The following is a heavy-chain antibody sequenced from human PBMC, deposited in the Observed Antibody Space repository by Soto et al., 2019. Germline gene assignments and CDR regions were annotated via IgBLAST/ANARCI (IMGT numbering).Heavy chain of an antibody. Sequence: GASVKVSCKASGYAFTSYYMHWVRQAPGQGLERMGIINPSGGSTSYAQKFQGRVTMTRDTSTSTVYMELSSLRSEDTAVYYCAISENYGQADYWGQGTLVTVSS. V-gene: IGHV1-46*01. CDR1: GYAFTSYY. J-gene: IGHJ4*02. CDR3: AISENYGQADY. D-gene: IGHD4-17*01. CDR2: INPSGGST.